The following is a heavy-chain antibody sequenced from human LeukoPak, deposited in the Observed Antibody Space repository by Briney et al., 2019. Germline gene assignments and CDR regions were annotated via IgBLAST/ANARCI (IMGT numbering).Heavy chain of an antibody. D-gene: IGHD2/OR15-2a*01. CDR2: IYPSDSDT. CDR1: GYSFTSYW. J-gene: IGHJ3*02. CDR3: ARHLEYAFDI. Sequence: GESLKISCKGCGYSFTSYWIGWVRQMPGKGLEWMRIIYPSDSDTRYSPSFQGQVTTSADKSISTAYLQWSSLKASDTAMYYCARHLEYAFDIWGQGTMVTVSS. V-gene: IGHV5-51*01.